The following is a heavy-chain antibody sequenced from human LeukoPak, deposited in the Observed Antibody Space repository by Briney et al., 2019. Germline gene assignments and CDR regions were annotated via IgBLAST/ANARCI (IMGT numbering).Heavy chain of an antibody. V-gene: IGHV4-39*07. J-gene: IGHJ5*02. CDR1: GGSIGSTTYY. D-gene: IGHD6-13*01. Sequence: SETLSLTCTVSGGSIGSTTYYWAWIRQPPGKGLEWIGEIYHSGSTNYNPSLKSRVTISVDTSKNEFSLKLSSVTAADTAVYYCARAYHSSWYLNWFDPWGQGTLVTVSS. CDR3: ARAYHSSWYLNWFDP. CDR2: IYHSGST.